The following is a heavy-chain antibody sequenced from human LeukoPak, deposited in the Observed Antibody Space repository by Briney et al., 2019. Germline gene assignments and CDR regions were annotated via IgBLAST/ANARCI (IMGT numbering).Heavy chain of an antibody. Sequence: SETLSLTCTVSGGSISSSSHHWGWIRQSPGKGLEWIASIYYSGNTYYNSSLKSRVTISVDTSKNQSSLRVTSVTAADTAVYYCGRFGLKNWNYVDYWGQGTLVTVSS. CDR2: IYYSGNT. V-gene: IGHV4-39*07. CDR1: GGSISSSSHH. J-gene: IGHJ4*02. D-gene: IGHD3/OR15-3a*01. CDR3: GRFGLKNWNYVDY.